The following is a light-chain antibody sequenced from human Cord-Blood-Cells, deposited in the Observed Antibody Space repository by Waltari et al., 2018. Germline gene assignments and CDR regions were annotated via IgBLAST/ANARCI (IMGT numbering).Light chain of an antibody. Sequence: QSALTQPAPVSGSPGQAIPISCTGTSSDVGGYNYLSWYQQHPGKAPKLMIYEVSNRPSGVSNRFSGSKSGNTASLTISGLQAEDEADYYCSSYTSSSTYVFGTGTKVTVL. CDR3: SSYTSSSTYV. CDR1: SSDVGGYNY. J-gene: IGLJ1*01. CDR2: EVS. V-gene: IGLV2-14*01.